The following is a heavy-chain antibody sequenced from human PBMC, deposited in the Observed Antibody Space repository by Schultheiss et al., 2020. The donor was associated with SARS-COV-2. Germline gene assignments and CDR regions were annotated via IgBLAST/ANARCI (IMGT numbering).Heavy chain of an antibody. CDR1: GYTFTSYG. D-gene: IGHD1-7*01. Sequence: ASVKVSCKASGYTFTSYGISWVRQAPGQGLEWMGWIIPIFGTANYAQKFQGRVTMTRDTSISTAYMELSRLRSDDTAVYYCARALLGEGTNWFDPWGQGTLVTVSS. CDR2: IIPIFGTA. J-gene: IGHJ5*02. CDR3: ARALLGEGTNWFDP. V-gene: IGHV1-2*02.